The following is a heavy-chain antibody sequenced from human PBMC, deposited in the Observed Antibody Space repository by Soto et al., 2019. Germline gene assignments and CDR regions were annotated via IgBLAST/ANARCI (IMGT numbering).Heavy chain of an antibody. D-gene: IGHD3-10*01. CDR2: ISAYNGNT. CDR3: ARDLWFEQSVPLDL. Sequence: QVQLVQSGAEVKKPGASVKVSCKASGYTFTSYGISWVRQAPGQGLEWMGWISAYNGNTNYAQKLQGRVTMTPDTTTSTAYMELRSLRSVDTAVYYCARDLWFEQSVPLDLWGQVTMVTVSS. J-gene: IGHJ3*01. V-gene: IGHV1-18*01. CDR1: GYTFTSYG.